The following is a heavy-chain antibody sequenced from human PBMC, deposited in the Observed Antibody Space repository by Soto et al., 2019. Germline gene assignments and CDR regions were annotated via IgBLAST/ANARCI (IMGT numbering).Heavy chain of an antibody. CDR1: GDSITSGVHY. Sequence: PSETLSLTCTVSGDSITSGVHYWSWIRQLPGKGLEWIGYIFYSGPTYYSPSLKSRVAISVDTSKNQFSLKLNSVTTADTAVYYCARPGDYAYYYYGMDVWGQGTTVTVSS. CDR3: ARPGDYAYYYYGMDV. V-gene: IGHV4-31*03. J-gene: IGHJ6*02. D-gene: IGHD4-17*01. CDR2: IFYSGPT.